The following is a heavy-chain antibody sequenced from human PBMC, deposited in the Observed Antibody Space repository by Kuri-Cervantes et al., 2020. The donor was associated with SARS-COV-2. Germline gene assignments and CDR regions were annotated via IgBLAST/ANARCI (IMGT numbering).Heavy chain of an antibody. CDR2: MNPNSGNT. CDR3: ARIGRVPDYYYYGMDV. D-gene: IGHD1-1*01. J-gene: IGHJ6*02. V-gene: IGHV1-8*01. CDR1: GYTFTSYD. Sequence: ASVKVSCKASGYTFTSYDINWVRQATGQGLEWMGWMNPNSGNTGYAQKFQGRVTMTRNTSISTAYMELSSLRSEDTAVYYCARIGRVPDYYYYGMDVWGQGTAVTVSS.